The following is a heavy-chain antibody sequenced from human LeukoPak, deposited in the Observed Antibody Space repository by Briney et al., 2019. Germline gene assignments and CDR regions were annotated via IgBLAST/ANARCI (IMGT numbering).Heavy chain of an antibody. Sequence: SETLSLTCTVSGGSISSYYWSWIRQPPGKGLEWIGYIYYSGSTNSNPSLKSRVTISVDTSKNQFSLKLSFVTAASTAVYYWVRDSVTIFGDAFDMGGQGTMVTVSS. CDR3: VRDSVTIFGDAFDM. J-gene: IGHJ3*02. CDR1: GGSISSYY. D-gene: IGHD3-3*01. CDR2: IYYSGST. V-gene: IGHV4-59*01.